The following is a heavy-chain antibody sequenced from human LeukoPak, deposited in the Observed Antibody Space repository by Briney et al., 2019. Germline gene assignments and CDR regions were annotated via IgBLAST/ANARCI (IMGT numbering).Heavy chain of an antibody. CDR1: GDSISCGGYS. J-gene: IGHJ4*02. CDR2: MYKSGTT. D-gene: IGHD3-16*02. Sequence: PSETLSLTCVVSGDSISCGGYSWNWIRQPPGKGLERIGYMYKSGTTPHTTSLKSRVTMSVDTSKNQFSLKLSSVTAADTAVYYCARGHPPERVGTVTKALSYNRYTRRRSYYFDYWGQGTLVTVSS. CDR3: ARGHPPERVGTVTKALSYNRYTRRRSYYFDY. V-gene: IGHV4-30-4*07.